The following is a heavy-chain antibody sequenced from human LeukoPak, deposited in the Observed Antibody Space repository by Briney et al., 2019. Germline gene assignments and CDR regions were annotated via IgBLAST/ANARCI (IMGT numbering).Heavy chain of an antibody. Sequence: GSSVKVSCKASGGTFSSYTISWVRQAPGQGLEWMGRIIPILGIANYAQKFQGRATITADKSTSTAYMELSSLRSEDTAVYYCARGSSGSDYYYYGMDVWGQGTTVTVSS. CDR3: ARGSSGSDYYYYGMDV. CDR1: GGTFSSYT. D-gene: IGHD3-22*01. V-gene: IGHV1-69*02. CDR2: IIPILGIA. J-gene: IGHJ6*02.